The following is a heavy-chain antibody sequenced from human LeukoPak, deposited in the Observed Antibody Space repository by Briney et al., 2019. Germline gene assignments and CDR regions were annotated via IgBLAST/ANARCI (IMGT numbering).Heavy chain of an antibody. D-gene: IGHD6-13*01. Sequence: GGSLRLSCAASGFTFSTYWMAWVRQAPGKGLEWVANIKYDGVEKYYVDSVKGRFTISRDNAKKSLYLQMNSLRDEDTAVYYCARDLVTEPPGDSSDPWGQGSLVTVSS. V-gene: IGHV3-7*01. CDR3: ARDLVTEPPGDSSDP. J-gene: IGHJ5*02. CDR2: IKYDGVEK. CDR1: GFTFSTYW.